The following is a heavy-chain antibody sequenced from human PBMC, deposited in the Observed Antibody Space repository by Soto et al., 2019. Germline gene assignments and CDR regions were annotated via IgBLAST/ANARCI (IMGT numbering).Heavy chain of an antibody. V-gene: IGHV4-34*01. D-gene: IGHD5-12*01. J-gene: IGHJ4*02. CDR2: INHSGST. CDR1: GGSFSGYY. CDR3: AREGGWTKDIDY. Sequence: QVQLQQWGAGLLKPSETLSLTCAVYGGSFSGYYWSWIRQPPGKGLEWIGEINHSGSTNYNPSLKSRVAISVDTSQNQFSLELSSVTAADTAVYYCAREGGWTKDIDYWGQGTLVTVSS.